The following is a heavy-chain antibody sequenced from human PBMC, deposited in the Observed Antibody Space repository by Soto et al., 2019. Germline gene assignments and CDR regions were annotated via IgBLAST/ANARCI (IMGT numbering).Heavy chain of an antibody. Sequence: QVQLVESGGGVVQPGRSLRLSCAASGFTFSSYGMHWVRQAPGKGLEWVAVIWYDGSNKYYADSVKGRFTISRDNSKNTLYLQMNSLRAEDTAVYYCARDQHRWYYYGMDVWGQGTTVTVSS. CDR2: IWYDGSNK. D-gene: IGHD2-15*01. J-gene: IGHJ6*02. V-gene: IGHV3-33*01. CDR3: ARDQHRWYYYGMDV. CDR1: GFTFSSYG.